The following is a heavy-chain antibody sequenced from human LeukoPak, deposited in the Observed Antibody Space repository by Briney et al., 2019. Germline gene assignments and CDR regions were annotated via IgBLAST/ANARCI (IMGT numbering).Heavy chain of an antibody. V-gene: IGHV1-69*13. D-gene: IGHD3-22*01. CDR2: IIPIFGTA. CDR1: GGTFSSYA. J-gene: IGHJ3*02. Sequence: SVKVSCKASGGTFSSYAISWVRQAPGQGLEWMGGIIPIFGTANYAQKFQGRVTITADESTSTAYMELSSLRSEDTAVYYCGTCSGYYRQEAFDIWGQGTMVTVSS. CDR3: GTCSGYYRQEAFDI.